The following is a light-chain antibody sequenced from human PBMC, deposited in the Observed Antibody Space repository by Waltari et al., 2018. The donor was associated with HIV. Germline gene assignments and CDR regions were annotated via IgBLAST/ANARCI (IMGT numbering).Light chain of an antibody. CDR2: GNS. J-gene: IGLJ3*02. Sequence: QSVLTQPPSVSGAPGQRVTISCTGSSSNIGAGYDVPWYQQLPGTAPNLLIYGNSNRPSGVPDRFSGSKSGTSASLAITGLQAEDEADYYYQSYDSSLSAWVFGGGTRLTVL. CDR1: SSNIGAGYD. CDR3: QSYDSSLSAWV. V-gene: IGLV1-40*01.